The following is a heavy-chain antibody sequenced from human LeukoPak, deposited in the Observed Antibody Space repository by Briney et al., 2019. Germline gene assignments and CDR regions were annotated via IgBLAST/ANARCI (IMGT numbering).Heavy chain of an antibody. CDR2: IYYSGST. J-gene: IGHJ4*02. D-gene: IGHD6-13*01. CDR3: ARGSYSSSWI. V-gene: IGHV4-59*01. CDR1: GGSISSYS. Sequence: SETLSLTCTVSGGSISSYSWSWIRQPPGKGLEWIGYIYYSGSTNYNPSLKSRVTISVDTSKNQFSLKLSSVTAADTAVYYCARGSYSSSWIWGQGTLVTVSS.